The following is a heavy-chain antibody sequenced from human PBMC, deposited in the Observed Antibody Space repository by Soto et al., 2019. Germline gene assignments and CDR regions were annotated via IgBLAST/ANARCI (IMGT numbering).Heavy chain of an antibody. D-gene: IGHD6-19*01. J-gene: IGHJ6*02. CDR1: GFTFSSYG. V-gene: IGHV3-33*01. CDR2: IWYDGSNK. Sequence: LRLSCSASGFTFSSYGMHWVRQAPGKGLEWVAVIWYDGSNKYYADSVKGRFTISRDNSKNTLYLQMNSLRAEDTAVYYCARDLGWLAYYYYGMDVWGQGTTVTVSS. CDR3: ARDLGWLAYYYYGMDV.